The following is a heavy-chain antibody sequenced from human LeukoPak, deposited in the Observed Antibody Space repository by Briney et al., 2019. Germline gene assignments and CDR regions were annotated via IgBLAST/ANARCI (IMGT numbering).Heavy chain of an antibody. J-gene: IGHJ4*02. D-gene: IGHD4-23*01. Sequence: SETLSLTCAVSGGSISGSNWWSWVRQPPGQGLAWIGEINHSGSTNYNPSLKSRVSISVDKSRNQFSLKLSSLTAADTAVYYCARGWELDPFDYWGQGTLVTVSS. CDR2: INHSGST. CDR3: ARGWELDPFDY. CDR1: GGSISGSNW. V-gene: IGHV4-4*02.